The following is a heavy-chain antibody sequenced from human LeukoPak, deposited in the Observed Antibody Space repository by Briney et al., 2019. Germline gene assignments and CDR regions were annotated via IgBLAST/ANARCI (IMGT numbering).Heavy chain of an antibody. D-gene: IGHD2-8*01. J-gene: IGHJ4*02. V-gene: IGHV4-59*01. CDR1: GGSISSYY. CDR3: SGGTYGDPGDYYFDY. Sequence: SETLSLTCSVSGGSISSYYWSWIRQPPGKGLEWIGYIYYSGSTNYNPSLKSRVTTSVDTSKNQFSLKLSSVTAADTAVYYCSGGTYGDPGDYYFDYWGQGTLVTVSS. CDR2: IYYSGST.